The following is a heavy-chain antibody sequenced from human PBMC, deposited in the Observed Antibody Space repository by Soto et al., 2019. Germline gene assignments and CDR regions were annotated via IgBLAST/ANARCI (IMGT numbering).Heavy chain of an antibody. CDR1: GGSLSGYF. CDR2: INHSGTA. J-gene: IGHJ6*03. CDR3: ASYHFLDLWTGSRHYMDV. V-gene: IGHV4-34*01. D-gene: IGHD3-9*01. Sequence: TSETLSLTCAVYGGSLSGYFWSWVRQSPGKGLEWIGEINHSGTANYNLSLKTRVTISADASKHQFSLRLTSVTAADSASYYCASYHFLDLWTGSRHYMDVWSRGTPVTVSS.